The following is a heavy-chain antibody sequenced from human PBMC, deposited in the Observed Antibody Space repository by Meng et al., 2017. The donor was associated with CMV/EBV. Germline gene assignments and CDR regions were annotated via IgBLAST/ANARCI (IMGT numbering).Heavy chain of an antibody. Sequence: QVQLVQCGAEMKKPGASVKVSCTTSGFTFSDYYIHWVRQAPGQGLEWMGWVNSNNDATNYARKFQGRVSMTRDTSISTAHMELSRLMSDDTAVYYCVRSSGWSLFDYWGQGTLVRLL. CDR1: GFTFSDYY. D-gene: IGHD6-19*01. V-gene: IGHV1-2*02. CDR3: VRSSGWSLFDY. CDR2: VNSNNDAT. J-gene: IGHJ4*02.